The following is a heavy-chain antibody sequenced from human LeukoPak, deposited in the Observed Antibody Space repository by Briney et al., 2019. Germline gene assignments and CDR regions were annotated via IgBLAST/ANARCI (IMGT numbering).Heavy chain of an antibody. D-gene: IGHD2-2*01. CDR2: IRSKANSYAT. J-gene: IGHJ3*02. V-gene: IGHV3-73*01. Sequence: GGSLRLSCAASGFTFSGSAMHWVRQASGKGLEWVGRIRSKANSYATAYAASVKGRFTISRDDSKNTAYLQMNSLKTEDTAVYYCTRPRDTVVVPAAISSPDAFDIWGQGTMVTVSS. CDR3: TRPRDTVVVPAAISSPDAFDI. CDR1: GFTFSGSA.